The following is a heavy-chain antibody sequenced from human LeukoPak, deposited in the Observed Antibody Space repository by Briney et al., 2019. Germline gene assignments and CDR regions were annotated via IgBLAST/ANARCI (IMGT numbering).Heavy chain of an antibody. J-gene: IGHJ3*02. D-gene: IGHD3/OR15-3a*01. V-gene: IGHV4-34*01. CDR3: ARGGLISLANTPLGAFDI. CDR1: GGSFSGYY. Sequence: PSETLSLTCAVYGGSFSGYYWSWIRQPPGKGLEWIGEINHSGSTNYNPSLKSRVTISVDTSKNQFSLQLNSVTPEDTAVYYCARGGLISLANTPLGAFDIWGQGTMVSVSS. CDR2: INHSGST.